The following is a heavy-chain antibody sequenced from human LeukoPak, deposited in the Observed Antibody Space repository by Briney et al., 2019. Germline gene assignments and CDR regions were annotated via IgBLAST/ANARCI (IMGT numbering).Heavy chain of an antibody. V-gene: IGHV3-33*01. CDR1: GFTFSSYG. CDR3: ARSPYSSSHFDY. J-gene: IGHJ4*02. Sequence: QPGRSLRLSCAASGFTFSSYGMHWVRQAPGKGLEWVAVIWYDGSNKYYADSVKGRFTISRDNSKNTLYLQMNSLRAEDTAVYHCARSPYSSSHFDYWGQGTLVTVSS. CDR2: IWYDGSNK. D-gene: IGHD6-6*01.